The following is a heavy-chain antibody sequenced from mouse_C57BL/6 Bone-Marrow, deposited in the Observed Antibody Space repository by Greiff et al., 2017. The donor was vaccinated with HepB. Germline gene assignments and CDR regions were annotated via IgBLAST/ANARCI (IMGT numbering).Heavy chain of an antibody. V-gene: IGHV1-82*01. J-gene: IGHJ3*01. CDR3: ASYYYGSRTGGFAY. CDR1: GYAFSSSW. CDR2: IYPGDGDT. Sequence: QVQLKESGPELVKPGASVKISCKASGYAFSSSWMNWVKQRPGKGLEWIGRIYPGDGDTNYNGKFKGKATLTADKSSSTAYMQLSSLTSEDSAVYFCASYYYGSRTGGFAYWGQGTLVTVSA. D-gene: IGHD1-1*01.